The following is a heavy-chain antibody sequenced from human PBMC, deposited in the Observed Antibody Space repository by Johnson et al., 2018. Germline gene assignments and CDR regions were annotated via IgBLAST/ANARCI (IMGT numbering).Heavy chain of an antibody. CDR2: IRSKAYGGTT. V-gene: IGHV3-49*03. CDR1: GFTSGDYA. Sequence: VQLVESGGGLVQPGRSLRLSCTASGFTSGDYAMSWFRQAPGKGLEWLCFIRSKAYGGTTEYAASVKGRFTISSDDSKSIAYLQMNSLKTEDTAVYYCSRVRSRNAAEYFQHWGQGTLVT. J-gene: IGHJ1*01. CDR3: SRVRSRNAAEYFQH.